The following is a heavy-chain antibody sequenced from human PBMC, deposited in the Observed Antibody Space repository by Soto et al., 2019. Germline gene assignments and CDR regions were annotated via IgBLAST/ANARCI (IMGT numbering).Heavy chain of an antibody. Sequence: QVQLVQSGAEVKKPGSSVRVSCKASGGTPSNSAFSWVRQAPGQGLEWMGGIIPVFGIVKYAQNLEGRVTITADESTNTDYMELSSLRSEDRAVSYCASGRIGVVGSRAYYGMDGWGQGTTVTVAS. CDR2: IIPVFGIV. D-gene: IGHD6-19*01. V-gene: IGHV1-69*01. CDR1: GGTPSNSA. J-gene: IGHJ6*02. CDR3: ASGRIGVVGSRAYYGMDG.